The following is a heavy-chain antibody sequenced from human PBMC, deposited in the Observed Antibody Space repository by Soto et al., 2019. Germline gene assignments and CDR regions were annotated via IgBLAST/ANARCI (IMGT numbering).Heavy chain of an antibody. J-gene: IGHJ3*02. CDR2: ISYDGSNK. V-gene: IGHV3-30*18. CDR3: AKFPPIVLVVAATSAVFDI. CDR1: GFTFSSYG. Sequence: GGSLRLSCAASGFTFSSYGMHWVRQAPGKGLEWVAVISYDGSNKYYADSVKGRFTISRDNSKNTLYLQMNSLRAEDTAVYYWAKFPPIVLVVAATSAVFDIWGQGKRVTVSS. D-gene: IGHD2-15*01.